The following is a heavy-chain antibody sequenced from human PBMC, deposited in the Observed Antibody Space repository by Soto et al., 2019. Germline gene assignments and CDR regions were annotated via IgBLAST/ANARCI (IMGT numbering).Heavy chain of an antibody. D-gene: IGHD2-21*02. Sequence: GGSLRLSCAASGFTFSNFPMTWVRQAPGKGLEWVSYISGASNYIYYADSVKGRFTISRDNAKNSVSLQMNSLRDEDTAVYYCAGQVYTVVTPIDYWGQGTLVTVSS. CDR3: AGQVYTVVTPIDY. CDR1: GFTFSNFP. J-gene: IGHJ4*02. CDR2: ISGASNYI. V-gene: IGHV3-48*02.